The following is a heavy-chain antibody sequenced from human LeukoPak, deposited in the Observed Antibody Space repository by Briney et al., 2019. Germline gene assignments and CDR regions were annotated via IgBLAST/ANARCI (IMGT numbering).Heavy chain of an antibody. D-gene: IGHD2-15*01. CDR2: ISGSDGST. CDR1: GFTFSSYA. J-gene: IGHJ4*02. V-gene: IGHV3-23*01. CDR3: ARDPSGGNGY. Sequence: GGSLRLSCAASGFTFSSYAMSWVRQAPGKGLEWVSSISGSDGSTNYADSVKGRFTISRDNSKNTLYLQMNSLRAEDTAVYYCARDPSGGNGYWGQGTLVTVSS.